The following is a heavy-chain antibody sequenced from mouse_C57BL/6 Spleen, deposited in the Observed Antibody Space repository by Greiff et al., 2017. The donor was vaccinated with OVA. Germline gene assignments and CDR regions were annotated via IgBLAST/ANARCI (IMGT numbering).Heavy chain of an antibody. V-gene: IGHV14-4*01. CDR1: GFHIKDDY. J-gene: IGHJ2*01. Sequence: EVQLQQSGAELVRPGASVKLSCTASGFHIKDDYMHWVKQRPEQGLEWIGWIDPENGDTEYASKFQGKATITADTSSNTAYLQLSSLTSEDTAVYYCTTSTTVVADYFDYWGQGTTLTVSS. D-gene: IGHD1-1*01. CDR3: TTSTTVVADYFDY. CDR2: IDPENGDT.